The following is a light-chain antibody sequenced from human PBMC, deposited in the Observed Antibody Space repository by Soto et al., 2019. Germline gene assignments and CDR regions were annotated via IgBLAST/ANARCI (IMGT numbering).Light chain of an antibody. Sequence: IVLTQSPAALSVSPGEGVTLSCRASHNVGTNLAWYQLKPGQAPRLLIYGSSTRATGIPATFSGSGSGTEFTLTISILQSEESAVYYCQQYNNWGLSFGGGTKVEIK. CDR3: QQYNNWGLS. J-gene: IGKJ4*01. CDR1: HNVGTN. CDR2: GSS. V-gene: IGKV3D-15*01.